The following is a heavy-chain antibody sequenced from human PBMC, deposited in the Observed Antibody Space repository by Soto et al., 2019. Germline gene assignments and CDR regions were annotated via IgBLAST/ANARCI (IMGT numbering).Heavy chain of an antibody. CDR1: GGSVNTAPYY. V-gene: IGHV4-61*01. J-gene: IGHJ4*02. Sequence: SETLSLTCTVSGGSVNTAPYYWSWIRQPPGKGLEWIGYIYYSGSTNYNPSLKSRVSISLDTSKNQFSLKLKSVTAADTALYFCARQRTSVVTQAYFDVWGPGSLVTVSS. D-gene: IGHD2-21*02. CDR3: ARQRTSVVTQAYFDV. CDR2: IYYSGST.